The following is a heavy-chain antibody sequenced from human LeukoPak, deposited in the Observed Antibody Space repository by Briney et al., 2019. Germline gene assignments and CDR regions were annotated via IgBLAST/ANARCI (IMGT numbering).Heavy chain of an antibody. J-gene: IGHJ3*02. CDR3: ARVVETGTTRAFDI. CDR2: INHSGST. CDR1: GGSFSGYY. V-gene: IGHV4-34*01. D-gene: IGHD1-7*01. Sequence: SETLSLTCAVYGGSFSGYYWSWIRQPPGKGLEWIGEINHSGSTNYNPSLKSRVTISVDTSKNQFSLKLSSVTAADTAVYYCARVVETGTTRAFDIWGQGTMVTVSS.